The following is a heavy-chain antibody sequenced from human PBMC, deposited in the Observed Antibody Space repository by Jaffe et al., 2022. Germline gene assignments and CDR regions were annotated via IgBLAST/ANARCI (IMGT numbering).Heavy chain of an antibody. Sequence: QVQLVESGGGVVQPGGSLRLSCAASGFTFSSYGMHWVRQAPGKGLEWVAFIRYDGSNKYYADSVKGRFTISRDNSKNTLYLQMNSLRAEDTAVYYCAKDWEYCSSTSCRDAFDIWGQGTMVTVSS. CDR2: IRYDGSNK. CDR3: AKDWEYCSSTSCRDAFDI. CDR1: GFTFSSYG. D-gene: IGHD2-2*01. V-gene: IGHV3-30*02. J-gene: IGHJ3*02.